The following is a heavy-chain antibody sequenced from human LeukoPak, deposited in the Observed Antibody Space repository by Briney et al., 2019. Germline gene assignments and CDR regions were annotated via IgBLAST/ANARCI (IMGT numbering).Heavy chain of an antibody. CDR3: ARKGKRWLQLVAFDI. Sequence: SETLSLTCAVYGGSFSGYYWSWIRQPPGKGLEWIGEINHSGRTNYNPSLKSRVTISVDTSKNQFSLKLSSVTAADTAVYYCARKGKRWLQLVAFDIWGQGTMVTVSS. CDR2: INHSGRT. D-gene: IGHD5-24*01. J-gene: IGHJ3*02. V-gene: IGHV4-34*01. CDR1: GGSFSGYY.